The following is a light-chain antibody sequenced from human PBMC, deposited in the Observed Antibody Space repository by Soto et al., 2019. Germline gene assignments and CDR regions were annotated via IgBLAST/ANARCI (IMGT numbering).Light chain of an antibody. V-gene: IGLV2-14*03. Sequence: QSALTQPASVSGSPGQSITISCTATSGDLAGYNYVSWYQQHPGNAPKLVIYDVSNRPSGVSNRFSGSKSGNTASLTISGLQAEDEAEYYCSSWRNNSALFGTGTKVTVL. J-gene: IGLJ1*01. CDR3: SSWRNNSAL. CDR2: DVS. CDR1: SGDLAGYNY.